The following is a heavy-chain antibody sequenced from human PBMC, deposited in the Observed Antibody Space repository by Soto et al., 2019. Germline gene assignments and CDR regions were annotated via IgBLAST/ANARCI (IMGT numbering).Heavy chain of an antibody. J-gene: IGHJ6*02. CDR2: IYYSGST. Sequence: SEILSLACTVSDGSISSSSYYWGWIRQPPGKGLEWIGSIYYSGSTYYNPSIKSRVTISVDTSKNQFSLKLSSVTAADTAVYYFARPLEWLSGGYYYYGMDVWGQGTTGTVSS. V-gene: IGHV4-39*01. CDR1: DGSISSSSYY. D-gene: IGHD3-3*01. CDR3: ARPLEWLSGGYYYYGMDV.